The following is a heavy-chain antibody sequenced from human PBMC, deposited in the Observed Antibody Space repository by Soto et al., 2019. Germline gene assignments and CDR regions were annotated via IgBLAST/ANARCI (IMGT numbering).Heavy chain of an antibody. D-gene: IGHD3-22*01. CDR3: AQDIGIEYYYDSSGPDPGTGRNTGAFDI. Sequence: GGSLRLSCAASGFTFSSYAMSWVRQAPGKGLEWVSAISGSVGSTYYADSVKGRFTISRDNSKNTLYLQMNSLRAEDTAVYYCAQDIGIEYYYDSSGPDPGTGRNTGAFDIWGQGTMVTVSS. J-gene: IGHJ3*02. V-gene: IGHV3-23*01. CDR1: GFTFSSYA. CDR2: ISGSVGST.